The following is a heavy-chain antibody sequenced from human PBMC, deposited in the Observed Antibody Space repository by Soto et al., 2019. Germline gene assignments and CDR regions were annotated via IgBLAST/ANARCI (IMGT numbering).Heavy chain of an antibody. CDR1: GGTFSSYA. V-gene: IGHV1-69*13. CDR3: AISGRAPYGGKAYYFDY. Sequence: ASVKVSCKASGGTFSSYAISWVRQAPGQGLEWMGGIIPILGTANYAQKFQGRVTITADESTSAADMELSSLRSEDTGVYYCAISGRAPYGGKAYYFDYWGQGTLVTVSS. CDR2: IIPILGTA. D-gene: IGHD2-15*01. J-gene: IGHJ4*02.